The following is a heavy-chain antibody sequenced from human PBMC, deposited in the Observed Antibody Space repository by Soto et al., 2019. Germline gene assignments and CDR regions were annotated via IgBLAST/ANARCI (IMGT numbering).Heavy chain of an antibody. CDR1: GGFLSESY. V-gene: IGHV4-34*01. Sequence: SETLSLTCAVYGGFLSESYWTWIRQPPGKGLEWIGEINHVGGTNYSPSLKSRVTMSVDTSQNQFSLRLISVTAADTAMYFCVRIRYQLPSSVLWLDPWGQGTPVTVSS. J-gene: IGHJ5*02. CDR2: INHVGGT. D-gene: IGHD3-16*01. CDR3: VRIRYQLPSSVLWLDP.